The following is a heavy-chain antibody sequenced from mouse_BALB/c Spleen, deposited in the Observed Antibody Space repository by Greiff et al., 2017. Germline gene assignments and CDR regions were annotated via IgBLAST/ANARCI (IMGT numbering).Heavy chain of an antibody. CDR3: ARSQFITTATGWFAY. J-gene: IGHJ3*01. CDR1: GYSITSDYA. Sequence: EVQLQESGPGLVKPSQSLSLTCTVTGYSITSDYAWNWIRQFPGNKLEWMGYISYSGSTSYNPSLKSRISITRDTSKNQFFLQLNSVTTEDTATYYCARSQFITTATGWFAYWGQGTLVTVAA. V-gene: IGHV3-2*02. CDR2: ISYSGST. D-gene: IGHD1-2*01.